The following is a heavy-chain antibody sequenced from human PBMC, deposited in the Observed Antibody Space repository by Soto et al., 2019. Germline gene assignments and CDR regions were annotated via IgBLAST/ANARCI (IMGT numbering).Heavy chain of an antibody. CDR1: GFTFSYNY. V-gene: IGHV3-11*01. CDR2: ISSSGSTM. J-gene: IGHJ6*02. CDR3: AREFGMDV. Sequence: GGSLRLSCGASGFTFSYNYMIWFRQAPGKGLEYISYISSSGSTMEYTDSVKGRFTVSRDNAKNSLYLQMNSLRAADTAVYYCAREFGMDVWGQETRVTVS.